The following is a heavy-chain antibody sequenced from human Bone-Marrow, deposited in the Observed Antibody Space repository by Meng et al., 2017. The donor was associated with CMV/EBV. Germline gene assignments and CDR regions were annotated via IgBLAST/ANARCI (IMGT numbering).Heavy chain of an antibody. Sequence: GESLKISCAASGFTFSSYDMHWVRQAPGKGLEWVAVISYDGSNKYYADSVKGRFTISRDNSKNTLYLQMNSLRAEDTAVYYCARDLRTPPRVEGSYWGQGTLVTVSS. V-gene: IGHV3-30-3*01. CDR2: ISYDGSNK. D-gene: IGHD5-24*01. CDR3: ARDLRTPPRVEGSY. CDR1: GFTFSSYD. J-gene: IGHJ4*02.